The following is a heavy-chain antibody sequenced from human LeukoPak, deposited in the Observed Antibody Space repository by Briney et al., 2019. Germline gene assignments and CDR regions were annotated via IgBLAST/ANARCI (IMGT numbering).Heavy chain of an antibody. D-gene: IGHD4-11*01. CDR3: ARYPSTVTTPNFDY. V-gene: IGHV1-2*02. Sequence: GASVKVSCKASGYTFTGYYMHWVRQAPGQGLEWMGWINPNSGGTNYAQKFQGRVTMTRDTSISTAYMELSRLRSDDTAVYYCARYPSTVTTPNFDYWGQGTLVTVSS. CDR2: INPNSGGT. J-gene: IGHJ4*02. CDR1: GYTFTGYY.